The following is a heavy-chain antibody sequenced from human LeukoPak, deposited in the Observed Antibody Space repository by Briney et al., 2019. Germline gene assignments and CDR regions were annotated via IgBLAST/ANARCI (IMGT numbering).Heavy chain of an antibody. V-gene: IGHV4-38-2*02. CDR1: GYSISSGYY. CDR3: ARGRGVRGVIIRGYI. J-gene: IGHJ3*02. CDR2: IYHSGST. Sequence: PSETLSLTCTVSGYSISSGYYWGWIRQPPGKGLEWIGSIYHSGSTYYNPSLKSRVTISVDTSKNQSSLKLSSVTAADTAVYYCARGRGVRGVIIRGYIWGQGTMVTVSS. D-gene: IGHD3-10*01.